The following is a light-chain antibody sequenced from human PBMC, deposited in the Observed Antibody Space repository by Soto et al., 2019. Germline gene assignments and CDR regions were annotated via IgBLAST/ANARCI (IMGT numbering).Light chain of an antibody. CDR1: SSDIGGYNY. V-gene: IGLV2-14*01. CDR2: AVS. Sequence: QSALTQPASVSGSPGQSITISCTGTSSDIGGYNYVSWYQQYPGKAPRLLIYAVSNRPSGVSDRFSGSKSGNTASLTISGLQAKDEAHYYCCSYGGRILVIFGEGTKLTVL. CDR3: CSYGGRILVI. J-gene: IGLJ2*01.